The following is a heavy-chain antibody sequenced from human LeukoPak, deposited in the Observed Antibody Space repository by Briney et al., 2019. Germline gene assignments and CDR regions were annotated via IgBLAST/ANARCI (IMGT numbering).Heavy chain of an antibody. CDR2: LYSDGNT. J-gene: IGHJ4*02. Sequence: GGSLRLSCAASGFTVITNDMTWVRQAPGKGLEWVSVLYSDGNTKYGDCVQGRFTISRDKSTNTLYPEMNRLSPDDTAVYYCARGVEPLAANTLAYWGQGTLVTVSS. D-gene: IGHD1-14*01. CDR3: ARGVEPLAANTLAY. CDR1: GFTVITND. V-gene: IGHV3-53*01.